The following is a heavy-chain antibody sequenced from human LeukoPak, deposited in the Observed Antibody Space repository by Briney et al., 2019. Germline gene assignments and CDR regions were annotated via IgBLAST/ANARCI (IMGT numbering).Heavy chain of an antibody. CDR2: IIPTSGDT. J-gene: IGHJ3*02. CDR1: GGTFSSYA. V-gene: IGHV1-2*02. Sequence: ASVKVSCKASGGTFSSYAISWVRQAPGQGLEWMGGIIPTSGDTNYAQKFQGRVTMARDTSISTAYMDLSRLRFDDTAVYYCARDVLFHRTGNSAYADAFDIWGQGTMVTVSS. D-gene: IGHD5-12*01. CDR3: ARDVLFHRTGNSAYADAFDI.